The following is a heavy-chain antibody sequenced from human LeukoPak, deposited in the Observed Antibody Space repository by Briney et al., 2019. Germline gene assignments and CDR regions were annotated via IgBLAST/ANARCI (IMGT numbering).Heavy chain of an antibody. CDR2: IKEDGSQK. V-gene: IGHV3-7*01. Sequence: GGSLRLSCAASGFTFRSYWMSWVRQAPGKGLEWVAKIKEDGSQKYYVDSVKGRFTISRDNAKNSLYLQMNSLRAEDTAVYYCAKERERGWLYYFDYWGQGTLVTVSS. CDR3: AKERERGWLYYFDY. J-gene: IGHJ4*02. CDR1: GFTFRSYW. D-gene: IGHD3-22*01.